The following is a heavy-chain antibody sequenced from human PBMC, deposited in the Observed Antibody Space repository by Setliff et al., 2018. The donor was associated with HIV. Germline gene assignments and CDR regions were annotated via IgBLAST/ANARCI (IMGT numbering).Heavy chain of an antibody. D-gene: IGHD2-15*01. CDR2: INAGTGNI. CDR1: GFTFTDYS. CDR3: ARDAPTRSVREKGLDM. V-gene: IGHV1-3*01. J-gene: IGHJ3*02. Sequence: ASVKVSCKASGFTFTDYSIHWVRQAPGQRLEWMGWINAGTGNIRHSQRFQDRLTMTGDTSAITAYMELSSLRSEDTAVYYCARDAPTRSVREKGLDMWGQGTLVTVSS.